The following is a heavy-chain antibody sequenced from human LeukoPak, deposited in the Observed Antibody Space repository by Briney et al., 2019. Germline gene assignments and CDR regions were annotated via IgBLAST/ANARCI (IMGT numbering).Heavy chain of an antibody. V-gene: IGHV3-23*01. CDR1: GFTFSIYA. D-gene: IGHD1-26*01. CDR3: ARASGSYSDYYYFYMDV. Sequence: PGGSLRLSCAASGFTFSIYAMSWVRQAPGKGLEWVSTISGGGGSTHYAASVTGRFTISRDNSKNTLNLQMNSLRAEDTALYYCARASGSYSDYYYFYMDVWGKGTTVTVSS. J-gene: IGHJ6*03. CDR2: ISGGGGST.